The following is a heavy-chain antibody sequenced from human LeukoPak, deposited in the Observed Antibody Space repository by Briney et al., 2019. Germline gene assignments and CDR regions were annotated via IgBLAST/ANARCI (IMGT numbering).Heavy chain of an antibody. Sequence: GGSLRLSCAASGSTFSSYGMHWVRQAPGKGLEWVAVIWYDGSNKYYADSVKGRFTISRDNSKNTLYLQMNSLRAEDTAVYYCARDRPYSSSSVSSYGMDVWGQGTTVTVSS. D-gene: IGHD6-6*01. J-gene: IGHJ6*02. CDR3: ARDRPYSSSSVSSYGMDV. CDR2: IWYDGSNK. CDR1: GSTFSSYG. V-gene: IGHV3-33*01.